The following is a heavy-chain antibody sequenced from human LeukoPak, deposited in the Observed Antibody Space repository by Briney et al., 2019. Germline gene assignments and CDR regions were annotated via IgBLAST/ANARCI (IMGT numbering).Heavy chain of an antibody. J-gene: IGHJ4*02. CDR2: VNPNSGGT. D-gene: IGHD3-22*01. Sequence: ASVKVSCKASGYTFTGYYMHWVRQAPGQGLEWMGWVNPNSGGTNYAQKFQGRVTMTRDTSISTAYMELSRVRSDDTAMYYCARARYYYDSSGYSFDYWGQGTLVTVSS. V-gene: IGHV1-2*02. CDR1: GYTFTGYY. CDR3: ARARYYYDSSGYSFDY.